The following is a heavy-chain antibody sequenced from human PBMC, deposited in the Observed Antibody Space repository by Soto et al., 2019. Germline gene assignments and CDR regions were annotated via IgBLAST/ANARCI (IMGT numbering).Heavy chain of an antibody. D-gene: IGHD6-13*01. J-gene: IGHJ5*02. CDR1: GRSISSYY. Sequence: PSETLSLTCTVSGRSISSYYWSWIRQPPGKGLEWIGYIYYSGSTNYNPSLKSRVTISVDTSKNQFSLKLSSVTAADTAVYYCARVDGSSWYDNWFDPWGQGTLVTVSS. CDR2: IYYSGST. CDR3: ARVDGSSWYDNWFDP. V-gene: IGHV4-59*01.